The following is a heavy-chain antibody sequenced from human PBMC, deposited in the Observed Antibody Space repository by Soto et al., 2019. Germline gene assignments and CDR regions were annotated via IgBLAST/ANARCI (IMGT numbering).Heavy chain of an antibody. Sequence: QVQLVQSGAEVKKPGASVKVSCKAFGYTFTTYGINWVRQAPGQGLEWMGWVSPYNGDTTYAQKVQGRVTMTTDTTTRTAYLEQRSLRSDDTAVYYCAREVGHMDAWGQGTTVTVSS. CDR1: GYTFTTYG. CDR3: AREVGHMDA. V-gene: IGHV1-18*01. J-gene: IGHJ6*02. CDR2: VSPYNGDT.